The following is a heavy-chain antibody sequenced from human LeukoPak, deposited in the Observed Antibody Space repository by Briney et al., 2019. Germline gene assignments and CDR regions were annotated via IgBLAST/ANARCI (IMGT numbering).Heavy chain of an antibody. J-gene: IGHJ4*02. D-gene: IGHD3-10*01. Sequence: SETLSLTCTVSGGSISNHFCSWIRQPAGKGLEWIGRVSTSGSTYYNPSLKSRVTMSADTSKNQFSLKLTSMTAADTAVYYCARDRGEGLDCWGQGALVTVSS. V-gene: IGHV4-4*07. CDR3: ARDRGEGLDC. CDR1: GGSISNHF. CDR2: VSTSGST.